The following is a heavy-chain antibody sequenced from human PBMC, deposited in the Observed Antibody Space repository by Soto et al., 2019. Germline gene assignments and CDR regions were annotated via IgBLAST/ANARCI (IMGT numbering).Heavy chain of an antibody. CDR1: GGTFSSYA. CDR3: ASDPLTTPGEGDSYYGMAV. J-gene: IGHJ6*02. CDR2: IIPIFGTA. D-gene: IGHD3-10*01. V-gene: IGHV1-69*13. Sequence: ASVKVSCKASGGTFSSYAISWVRQAPGQGLEWMGGIIPIFGTANYAQKFQGRVTITADESTSTAYMELSSLRSEDTAVYYCASDPLTTPGEGDSYYGMAVWGQGTTVTVSS.